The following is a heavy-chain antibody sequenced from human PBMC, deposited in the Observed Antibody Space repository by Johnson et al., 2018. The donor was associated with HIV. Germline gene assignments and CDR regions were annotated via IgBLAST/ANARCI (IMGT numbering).Heavy chain of an antibody. CDR3: AKDSGNYGDNVFDI. V-gene: IGHV3-23*04. J-gene: IGHJ3*02. CDR2: ISGSGGST. Sequence: VQLVESGGGLVQPGGSLRLSCAASGFTFSSYAMSWVRQAPGKGLEWVSAISGSGGSTFYADSVKGRFTISRDNSKNTLYLQMKNLTAEDTAIYFCAKDSGNYGDNVFDIWGQGTTVTVSS. D-gene: IGHD3-10*01. CDR1: GFTFSSYA.